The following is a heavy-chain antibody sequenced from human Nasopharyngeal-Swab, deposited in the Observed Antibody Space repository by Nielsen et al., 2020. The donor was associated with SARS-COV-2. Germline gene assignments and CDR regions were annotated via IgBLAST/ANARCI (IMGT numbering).Heavy chain of an antibody. CDR2: IDPSDSYT. Sequence: VRQMPGKGLEWMGRIDPSDSYTNYSPSFQGHVTISADKSISTAYLQWSSLKASDTAMYYCAVAWGEYSSSSKSNYYGMDVWDQGTTVTVSS. D-gene: IGHD6-6*01. J-gene: IGHJ6*02. V-gene: IGHV5-10-1*01. CDR3: AVAWGEYSSSSKSNYYGMDV.